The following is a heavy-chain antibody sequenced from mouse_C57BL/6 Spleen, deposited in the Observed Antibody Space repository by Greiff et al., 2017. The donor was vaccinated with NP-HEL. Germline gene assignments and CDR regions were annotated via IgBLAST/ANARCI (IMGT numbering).Heavy chain of an antibody. Sequence: VQLQQPGAELVKPGASVKLSCKASGYTFTSYWMHWVKQRPGQGLEWIGMIHPNSGSTNYNEKFKSKATLTVDKSSSTAYMQLSSLTSEDSAVYYCARRGAYSSGYVDYWGQGTTLTVSS. V-gene: IGHV1-64*01. J-gene: IGHJ2*01. CDR3: ARRGAYSSGYVDY. D-gene: IGHD3-2*02. CDR1: GYTFTSYW. CDR2: IHPNSGST.